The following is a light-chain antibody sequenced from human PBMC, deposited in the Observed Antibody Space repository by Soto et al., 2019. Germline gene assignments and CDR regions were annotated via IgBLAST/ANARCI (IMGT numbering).Light chain of an antibody. J-gene: IGLJ1*01. CDR1: SSNIGSNT. CDR3: AAWDDSLLIYD. CDR2: SNN. V-gene: IGLV1-44*01. Sequence: QSALTQPPSASGTPGQRVTISCSGSSSNIGSNTVNWYQQLPGTAPKLLIYSNNQRPSGVPDRFSGSKSGTSASLAISGLQYEDGADYYCAAWDDSLLIYDFGTGTKVTVL.